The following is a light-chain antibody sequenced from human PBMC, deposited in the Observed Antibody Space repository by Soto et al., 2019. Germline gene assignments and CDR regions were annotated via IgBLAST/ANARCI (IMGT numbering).Light chain of an antibody. V-gene: IGKV3-11*01. CDR2: DAS. Sequence: EIVLTQSPATLSLSLRERPTLSFRASQSVRSYLAWYQQKPGQAPRLLIYDASNRATGIPARFSGSGSGTDFTLTISSLEPEDFAMYYCQQYGYLVTFGGGTKVDIK. CDR3: QQYGYLVT. J-gene: IGKJ4*01. CDR1: QSVRSY.